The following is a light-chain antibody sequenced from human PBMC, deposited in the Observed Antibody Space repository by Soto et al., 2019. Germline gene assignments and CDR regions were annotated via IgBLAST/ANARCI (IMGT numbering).Light chain of an antibody. Sequence: IQMTQSPSSLSASIGDRVTITCQASQNITNNLSWYQQKPGKAPNLLIYHASKLAKGVTSRFSGSGSGTDFSFIITSLQREDLATYYCQQYYGLPPLTFGQGTRLETK. J-gene: IGKJ5*01. CDR3: QQYYGLPPLT. CDR2: HAS. V-gene: IGKV1-33*01. CDR1: QNITNN.